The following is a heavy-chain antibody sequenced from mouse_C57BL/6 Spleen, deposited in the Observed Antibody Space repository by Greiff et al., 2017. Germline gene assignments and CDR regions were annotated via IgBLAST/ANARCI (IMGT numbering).Heavy chain of an antibody. V-gene: IGHV1-80*01. J-gene: IGHJ1*03. CDR1: GYAFSSYW. CDR3: ARGTGYFDV. Sequence: QVQLQQSGAELVKPGASVKISCKASGYAFSSYWMTWVQQRPGKGLEWIGQIYPGDGDTNYDGKFKGKATLTADKSSSTAYMQLSSLTSEDSAVYFCARGTGYFDVWGTGTTVTVSS. CDR2: IYPGDGDT. D-gene: IGHD3-3*01.